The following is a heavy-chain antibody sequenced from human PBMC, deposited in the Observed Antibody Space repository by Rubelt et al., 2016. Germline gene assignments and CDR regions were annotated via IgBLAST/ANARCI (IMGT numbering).Heavy chain of an antibody. CDR3: ARSPDITTYFYY. CDR2: IGTYSGYV. D-gene: IGHD2/OR15-2a*01. Sequence: QVQLVQSGAEVKKPGASVKVSCKASGYSFTTYGISWVRQAPGQGLEWMGWIGTYSGYVNYAQKFQGRVIMTTDTSTGTAFMELSSLRSDDSAVYYCARSPDITTYFYYWGQGTLVTVSS. V-gene: IGHV1-18*01. J-gene: IGHJ4*02. CDR1: GYSFTTYG.